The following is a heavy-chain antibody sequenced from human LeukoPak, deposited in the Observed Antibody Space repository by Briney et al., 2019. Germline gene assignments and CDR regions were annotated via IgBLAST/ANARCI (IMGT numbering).Heavy chain of an antibody. D-gene: IGHD1-26*01. CDR1: GGSISSSSCY. CDR2: TYYSGST. Sequence: PSETLSLTCTVSGGSISSSSCYWGWIRQPPGKGLEWIGSTYYSGSTYYNPSLKSRVTISVDTSKNQSSLKMSSVTAADTAVYYCARGGSYLKDAFDVWGQGTMVTVSS. V-gene: IGHV4-39*07. J-gene: IGHJ3*01. CDR3: ARGGSYLKDAFDV.